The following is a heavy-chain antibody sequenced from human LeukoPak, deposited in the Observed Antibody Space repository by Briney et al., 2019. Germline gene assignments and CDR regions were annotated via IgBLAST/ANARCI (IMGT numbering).Heavy chain of an antibody. Sequence: GGSLRLSCAASGFTFSIYTMNWVRQAPGRGLEWVSGIFGDASGTYYADSVKGRFTISRDNSKNTLYLQMNNLRAEDTAVYYCARAQSIAARPPHAFDIWGQGTMVTVSS. V-gene: IGHV3-23*01. CDR2: IFGDASGT. D-gene: IGHD6-6*01. J-gene: IGHJ3*02. CDR1: GFTFSIYT. CDR3: ARAQSIAARPPHAFDI.